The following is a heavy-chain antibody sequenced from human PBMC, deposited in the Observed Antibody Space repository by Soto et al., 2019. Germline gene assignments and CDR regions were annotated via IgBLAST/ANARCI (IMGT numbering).Heavy chain of an antibody. J-gene: IGHJ4*02. CDR2: ISAYNGNT. Sequence: QVQLVQSGAEVKKPGASVKVSCKASGYTFTNYIISWVRQAPGQGLEWMGWISAYNGNTKYAQKLQGRVTMTTDTSTSTASMELRSLRSDDTAVYYYARDTPPPDYWGQGTLVTVSS. V-gene: IGHV1-18*01. CDR3: ARDTPPPDY. CDR1: GYTFTNYI.